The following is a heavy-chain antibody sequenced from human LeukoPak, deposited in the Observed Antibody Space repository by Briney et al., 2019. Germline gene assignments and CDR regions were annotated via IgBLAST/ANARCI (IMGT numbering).Heavy chain of an antibody. V-gene: IGHV3-21*01. Sequence: GGSLRLSCAASGFTFSSYSMTWVRQAPGKGLEWVSSISSSSSYIYYADSVKGRFTISRDNAKNSLHLQMNSLRAEDTAVYYCARGYYDFWSGYLPPIDYWGQGTLVTVSS. CDR3: ARGYYDFWSGYLPPIDY. CDR1: GFTFSSYS. J-gene: IGHJ4*02. CDR2: ISSSSSYI. D-gene: IGHD3-3*01.